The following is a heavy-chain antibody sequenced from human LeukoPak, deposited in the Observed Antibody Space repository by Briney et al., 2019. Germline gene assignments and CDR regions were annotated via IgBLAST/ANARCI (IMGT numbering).Heavy chain of an antibody. CDR3: AREIADDLRFDP. CDR2: IYYSGST. D-gene: IGHD3-16*01. J-gene: IGHJ5*02. V-gene: IGHV4-31*03. CDR1: GGSISSGGYY. Sequence: SETLSLTCTVSGGSISSGGYYWSWIRQHPGKGLEWIGYIYYSGSTYYNPSLKSRVTIPVDTSKNQSSLKLSSVTAADTAVYYCAREIADDLRFDPWGQGTLVTVSS.